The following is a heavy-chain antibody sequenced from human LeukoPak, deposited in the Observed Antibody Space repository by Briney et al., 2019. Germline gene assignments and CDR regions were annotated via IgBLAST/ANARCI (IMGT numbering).Heavy chain of an antibody. J-gene: IGHJ4*02. Sequence: SVKVSCKASGGTFSSYAISWVRQAPGQGLEWMGGIIPTFGTANYAQKFQGRVTITADKSTSTAYMELSSLRSEDTAVYYCARGGYYGPGDYWGQGTLVTVSS. CDR2: IIPTFGTA. D-gene: IGHD3-10*01. V-gene: IGHV1-69*06. CDR1: GGTFSSYA. CDR3: ARGGYYGPGDY.